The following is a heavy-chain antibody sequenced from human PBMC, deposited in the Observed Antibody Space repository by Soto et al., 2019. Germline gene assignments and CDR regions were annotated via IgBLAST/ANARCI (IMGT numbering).Heavy chain of an antibody. J-gene: IGHJ6*02. D-gene: IGHD2-15*01. CDR2: INPNSGGT. CDR3: ARSLTEGYCPITGGSTRPLYGMGV. Sequence: ASVKVSCKASGYTFSGYYIHWLRQAPGQGLEWMGWINPNSGGTNYAQKFQGRVTVTRDTPTSTAYMELSRLTSDDTAVYYCARSLTEGYCPITGGSTRPLYGMGVLGQGNTVTVSS. CDR1: GYTFSGYY. V-gene: IGHV1-2*02.